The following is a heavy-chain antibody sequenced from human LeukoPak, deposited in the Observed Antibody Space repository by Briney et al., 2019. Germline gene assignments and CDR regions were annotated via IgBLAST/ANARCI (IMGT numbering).Heavy chain of an antibody. CDR1: GYSFTGYY. CDR2: ISPNSGGT. V-gene: IGHV1-2*02. CDR3: ASALNTRTSSC. D-gene: IGHD6-13*01. Sequence: GASVKVSCKASGYSFTGYYMHWVRQAPGQGLEWMGWISPNSGGTNYAQKFQGRVTMTTGTTISTAYMELSRLRYDDTAVYDCASALNTRTSSCWGQGTLVTVSS. J-gene: IGHJ4*02.